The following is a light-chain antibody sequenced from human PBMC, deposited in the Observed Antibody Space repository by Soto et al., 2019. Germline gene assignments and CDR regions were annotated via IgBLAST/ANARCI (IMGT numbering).Light chain of an antibody. CDR1: QIISSSY. V-gene: IGKV3-20*01. J-gene: IGKJ1*01. CDR3: TPYGTSYQWT. CDR2: GAS. Sequence: EIVITQSPAPLSVSPGESVTLSFRASQIISSSYLAWYQQKPGQAPRLLIYGASSIATGIPDRFSGSGSGRDSTFTIGRLEPEDFAVYYCTPYGTSYQWTLPQGTKVDI.